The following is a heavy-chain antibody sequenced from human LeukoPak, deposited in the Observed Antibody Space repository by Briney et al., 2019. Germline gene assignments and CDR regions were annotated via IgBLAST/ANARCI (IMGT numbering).Heavy chain of an antibody. CDR1: GYTFTSLD. CDR3: ARVDGSPDY. V-gene: IGHV1-8*03. Sequence: ASVKVSCKASGYTFTSLDINWVRQAPGQGLEWMGWMNPSSGYTGYAQQFQGRVTFTRSTSISTAYMEVSSLISEDTAVYYCARVDGSPDYWGQGTLVTVSS. CDR2: MNPSSGYT. D-gene: IGHD3-22*01. J-gene: IGHJ4*02.